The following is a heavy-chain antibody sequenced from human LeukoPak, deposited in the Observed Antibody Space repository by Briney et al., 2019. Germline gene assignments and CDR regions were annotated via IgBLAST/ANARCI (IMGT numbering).Heavy chain of an antibody. CDR2: VSGGGSST. CDR3: AKVIRSGTYYIDY. CDR1: GFTFSSYA. J-gene: IGHJ4*02. Sequence: PGGSLRLSCAASGFTFSSYAMSWVRQAPGKGLEWVSGVSGGGSSTYYADSVQGRFTISRDNSKNTLYLQMNSLRAEDTAVYYCAKVIRSGTYYIDYWGQGTLVTVSS. D-gene: IGHD3-10*01. V-gene: IGHV3-23*01.